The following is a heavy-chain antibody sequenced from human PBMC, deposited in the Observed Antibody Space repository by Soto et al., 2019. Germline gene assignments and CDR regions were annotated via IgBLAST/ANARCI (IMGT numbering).Heavy chain of an antibody. CDR1: GFTFSSYE. CDR3: ARYKRITIVGVVAYYYYGMDV. V-gene: IGHV3-48*03. CDR2: ISSSGSTI. D-gene: IGHD3-3*01. Sequence: PGGSLRLSSAASGFTFSSYEMNWVRQSPGKGLEWVSYISSSGSTIYYADSVKGRFTISRDNAKNSLYLQKNSLRAEDTAVYYCARYKRITIVGVVAYYYYGMDVWGQGTTVTVSS. J-gene: IGHJ6*02.